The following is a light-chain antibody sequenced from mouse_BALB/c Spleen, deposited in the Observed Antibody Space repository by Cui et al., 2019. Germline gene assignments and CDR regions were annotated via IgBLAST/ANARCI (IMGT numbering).Light chain of an antibody. CDR3: QQWNSYPRT. CDR2: DTS. V-gene: IGKV4-55*01. Sequence: QIVLTQSPAIMSASPGEKVTMTCSASSSVNYMYWYQQKPGSSPRLLIYDTSNLASGVPVRFSGSGSGTSYSLTISRMEAEDAATYYCQQWNSYPRTFGGGTKLEIK. J-gene: IGKJ1*01. CDR1: SSVNY.